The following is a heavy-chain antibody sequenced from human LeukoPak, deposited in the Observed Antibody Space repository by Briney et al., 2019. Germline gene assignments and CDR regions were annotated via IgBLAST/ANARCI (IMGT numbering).Heavy chain of an antibody. CDR2: IYSGGST. Sequence: ETLSLTCTVSGGSISSYYWSWVRQAPGKGLEWVSIIYSGGSTYYADSVKGRFTISRDNSKNTLYLQMNSLRAEDTAVYYCARHRSEAAFDFWGQGTLVTVSS. V-gene: IGHV3-53*01. CDR3: ARHRSEAAFDF. D-gene: IGHD3-10*01. J-gene: IGHJ4*02. CDR1: GGSISSYY.